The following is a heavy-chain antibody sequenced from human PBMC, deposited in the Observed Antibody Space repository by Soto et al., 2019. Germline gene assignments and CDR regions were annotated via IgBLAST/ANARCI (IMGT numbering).Heavy chain of an antibody. V-gene: IGHV4-4*02. CDR3: ARAGLGRTSCRTCSHLDV. D-gene: IGHD2-2*01. J-gene: IGHJ6*02. Sequence: GSLRLSCAASGFTFSNAWMSWVRQAPGKGLEWIGSIYHGGSTYYNPSLRTRVTISVETTKNQFSLKLSSVTAADTAVYYCARAGLGRTSCRTCSHLDVWGQGTTVTVSS. CDR2: IYHGGST. CDR1: GFTFSNAW.